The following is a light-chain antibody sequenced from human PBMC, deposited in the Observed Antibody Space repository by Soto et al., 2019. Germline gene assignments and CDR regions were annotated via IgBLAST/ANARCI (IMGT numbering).Light chain of an antibody. J-gene: IGLJ1*01. V-gene: IGLV3-21*02. Sequence: SYELTQPPSVSVAPGETARITCGRNNIGSDTVHWYQQKPGQAPVVVVYDDSERPSGTPERISGSNSGDTATPTIRRVEAGDEADYYFLVWDSIGDNYVFGSGTKVTVL. CDR3: LVWDSIGDNYV. CDR1: NIGSDT. CDR2: DDS.